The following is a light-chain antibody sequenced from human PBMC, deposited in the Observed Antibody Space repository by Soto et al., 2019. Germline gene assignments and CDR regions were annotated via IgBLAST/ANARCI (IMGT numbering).Light chain of an antibody. V-gene: IGLV2-11*01. J-gene: IGLJ3*02. CDR3: CSYAGSYNLGV. Sequence: QSALTQPRSVSGSPGQSVTISCTGTSSDVNDYKFVSWYQHHPGKAPKLLIFDVSERPSGVPDRFSASKSGNTASLSISGLQAEDEADYYCCSYAGSYNLGVFGGGTKLTVL. CDR1: SSDVNDYKF. CDR2: DVS.